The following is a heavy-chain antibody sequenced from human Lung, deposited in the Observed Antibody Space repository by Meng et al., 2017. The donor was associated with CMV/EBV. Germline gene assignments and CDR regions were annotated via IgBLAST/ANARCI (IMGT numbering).Heavy chain of an antibody. CDR2: ISYDGSNK. J-gene: IGHJ4*02. D-gene: IGHD6-19*01. Sequence: QEQLVEFGGGVVQPGRSLGLSCAASGFTFSSYAMHWVRQAPGKGLEWVAVISYDGSNKYYADSVKGRFTISRDNSKNTLYLQMNSLRAEDTAVYYCARGQWHSLDYWGQGTLVTVSS. CDR3: ARGQWHSLDY. CDR1: GFTFSSYA. V-gene: IGHV3-30-3*01.